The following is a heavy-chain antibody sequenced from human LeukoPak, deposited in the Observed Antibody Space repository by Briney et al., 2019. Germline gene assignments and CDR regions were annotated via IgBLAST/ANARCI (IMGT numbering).Heavy chain of an antibody. V-gene: IGHV3-48*01. J-gene: IGHJ4*02. Sequence: GGSLRLSCAASGFTFTTYTMNWVRQAPGRGLEWVSYIRSSGSSIFYADSVKGRFTVSRDNAKNSLYLQMNSLRAEDTALYYCARGSGNGGSIDYWGQGTLVTVSS. CDR1: GFTFTTYT. CDR2: IRSSGSSI. CDR3: ARGSGNGGSIDY. D-gene: IGHD2-15*01.